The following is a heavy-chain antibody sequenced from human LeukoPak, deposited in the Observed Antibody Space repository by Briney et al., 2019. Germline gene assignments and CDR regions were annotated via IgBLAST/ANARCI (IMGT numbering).Heavy chain of an antibody. CDR1: GGSISSSSYY. Sequence: SETLSLTCTVSGGSISSSSYYWGWIRQPPGKGLEWIGSIYYSGSTNYNPSLKSRVTISVDTSKNQFSLKLSSVTAADTAVYYCASFGYSSSYYYYYYMDVWGKGTTVTVSS. CDR3: ASFGYSSSYYYYYYMDV. CDR2: IYYSGST. J-gene: IGHJ6*03. D-gene: IGHD6-6*01. V-gene: IGHV4-39*07.